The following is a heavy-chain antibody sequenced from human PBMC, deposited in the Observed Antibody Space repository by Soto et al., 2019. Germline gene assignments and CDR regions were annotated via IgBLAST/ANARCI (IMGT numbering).Heavy chain of an antibody. CDR3: ARDGTWGRLNYYYYGMDV. CDR2: ISVYDGHT. V-gene: IGHV1-18*01. Sequence: QIQLVQSGAEVKKPGASVKVSCKASGYTFASYGITSVRQAPGQGLEWMGWISVYDGHTNYAQKLQGRVTLTTDTSPSTADMELRSLRSDDTAVYYCARDGTWGRLNYYYYGMDVWGQGTTVAVSS. D-gene: IGHD3-16*01. J-gene: IGHJ6*02. CDR1: GYTFASYG.